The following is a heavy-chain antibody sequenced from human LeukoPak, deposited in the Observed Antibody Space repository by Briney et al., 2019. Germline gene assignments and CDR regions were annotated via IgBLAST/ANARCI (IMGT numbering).Heavy chain of an antibody. J-gene: IGHJ4*02. V-gene: IGHV4-34*01. Sequence: SETLSLTCTVSGGSISNYYWSWIRQPPGKGLEWIGEINHSGSTNYNPSLKSRVTISVDTSKNQFSLKLSSVTAADTAVYYCARGTYYYDSSGYYYWGQGTLVTVSS. CDR2: INHSGST. CDR3: ARGTYYYDSSGYYY. CDR1: GGSISNYY. D-gene: IGHD3-22*01.